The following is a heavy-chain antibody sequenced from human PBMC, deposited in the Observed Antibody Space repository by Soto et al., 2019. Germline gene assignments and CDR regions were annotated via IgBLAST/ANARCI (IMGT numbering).Heavy chain of an antibody. D-gene: IGHD1-26*01. Sequence: GGSLRLSCAASGFTFSSYSMNWVRQAPGKGLEWVSSISSSSSYIYYADSVKGRFTISRDNAKNSLYLQMNSLRAEDTAVYYCARFIVGATSAFVIWGQGTMVTVSS. V-gene: IGHV3-21*01. CDR2: ISSSSSYI. J-gene: IGHJ3*02. CDR3: ARFIVGATSAFVI. CDR1: GFTFSSYS.